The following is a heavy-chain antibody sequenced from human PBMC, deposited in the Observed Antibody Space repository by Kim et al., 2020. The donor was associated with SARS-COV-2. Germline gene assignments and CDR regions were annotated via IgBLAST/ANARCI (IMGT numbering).Heavy chain of an antibody. D-gene: IGHD5-12*01. J-gene: IGHJ4*02. CDR2: ISIDEKRE. CDR1: GFSFSAYA. Sequence: GGSLRLSCAASGFSFSAYAMHWVRQAPGKGLEWVAVISIDEKREHYADSVRGRFTIFRDNFKNTLYLQMNSLKVEDTALYYCAKEGYGDIWSSFDYWGQG. V-gene: IGHV3-30*04. CDR3: AKEGYGDIWSSFDY.